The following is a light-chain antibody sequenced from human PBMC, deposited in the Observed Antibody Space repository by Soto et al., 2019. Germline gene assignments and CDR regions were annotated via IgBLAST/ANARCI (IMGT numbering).Light chain of an antibody. Sequence: QSALTQPPSVSGSPGQLVTISCTGSSSDVGSYNRVSWYQQPPGTTPKLMIYEVSNRPSGVPDRFSGSKSGNTASLTISGLQAEDEADYYCSSYTSSSTVVFGGGTKLTVL. CDR3: SSYTSSSTVV. CDR1: SSDVGSYNR. V-gene: IGLV2-18*02. J-gene: IGLJ2*01. CDR2: EVS.